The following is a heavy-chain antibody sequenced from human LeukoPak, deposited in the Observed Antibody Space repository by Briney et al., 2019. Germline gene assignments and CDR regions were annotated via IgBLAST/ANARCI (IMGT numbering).Heavy chain of an antibody. D-gene: IGHD3-10*01. J-gene: IGHJ4*02. CDR2: IYPGDSDT. CDR1: GYSFTSYW. V-gene: IGHV5-51*01. Sequence: RGESLKISCKGSGYSFTSYWIGWVRQMPGKGLEWMGIIYPGDSDTRYSPSFQGQVTISADKSISTAYLQWSSLKASDTAMYYCARQFSRVWFGELFLDYWGQGTLVTVSS. CDR3: ARQFSRVWFGELFLDY.